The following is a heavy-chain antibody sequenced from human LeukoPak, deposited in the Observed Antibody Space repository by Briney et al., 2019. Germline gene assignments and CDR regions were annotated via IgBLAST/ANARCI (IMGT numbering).Heavy chain of an antibody. V-gene: IGHV1-18*04. D-gene: IGHD6-13*01. J-gene: IGHJ4*02. CDR1: GYTFTSYG. CDR2: ISAYNGNT. Sequence: ASVKVSCKASGYTFTSYGISWVRQAPGQGLEWMGWISAYNGNTNYAQKLQGRVAMTTDTSTSTAYMELRSLRSDDTAVYYCAGVMRSSSWYDYWGQGTLVTVSS. CDR3: AGVMRSSSWYDY.